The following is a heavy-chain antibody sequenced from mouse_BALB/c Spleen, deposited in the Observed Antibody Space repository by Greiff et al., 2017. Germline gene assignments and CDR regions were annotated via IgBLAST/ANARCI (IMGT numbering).Heavy chain of an antibody. CDR2: IRNKANGYTT. CDR1: GFTFTDYY. D-gene: IGHD2-12*01. Sequence: EVNVVESGGGLVQPGGSLRLSCATSGFTFTDYYMSWVRQPPGKALEWLGFIRNKANGYTTEYSASVKGRFTISRDNSQSILYLQMNTLRAEDSATYYCARDTERRAIDYWGQGTSGTVSS. J-gene: IGHJ4*01. V-gene: IGHV7-3*02. CDR3: ARDTERRAIDY.